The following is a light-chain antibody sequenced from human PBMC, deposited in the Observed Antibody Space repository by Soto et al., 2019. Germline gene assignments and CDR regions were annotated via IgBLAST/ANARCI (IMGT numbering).Light chain of an antibody. Sequence: QSVLTQPASVSGSPGQSITISCTGTSSDVGGYNYVSWYQQHPGKAPKLMIYEVSNRPSGVSNRFSGSKSGNSASLTISGLQADDEGDYYCSSKTSSSSPFVFGTGTKV. CDR3: SSKTSSSSPFV. CDR2: EVS. J-gene: IGLJ1*01. CDR1: SSDVGGYNY. V-gene: IGLV2-14*01.